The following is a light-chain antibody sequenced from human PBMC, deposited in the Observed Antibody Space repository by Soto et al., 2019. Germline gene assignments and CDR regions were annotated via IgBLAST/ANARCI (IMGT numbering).Light chain of an antibody. CDR2: EVS. Sequence: QSALTQPPSASGSPGQSVTISCTGTSSDVGGYKYVSWYQQHPGKAPKLMIYEVSKRPSGAPDRFSGSKSGNTASLTVSGLQAEDEAEYYCSSYAGSNDVIFGGGTKLTVL. CDR3: SSYAGSNDVI. V-gene: IGLV2-8*01. CDR1: SSDVGGYKY. J-gene: IGLJ2*01.